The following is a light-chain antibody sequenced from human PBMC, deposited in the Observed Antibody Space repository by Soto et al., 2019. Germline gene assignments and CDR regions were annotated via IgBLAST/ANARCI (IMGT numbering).Light chain of an antibody. CDR2: AAS. V-gene: IGKV1-5*01. CDR1: QSINAW. Sequence: IQMTQSPSTLSASVGDRVTLTCRASQSINAWLAWYQQKPGKAPKLLIYAASSLQSGVPSRFSGSGSGTDFTLTISNLQPEDVATYYCQKHNAAPLTFGGGIKVDI. J-gene: IGKJ4*01. CDR3: QKHNAAPLT.